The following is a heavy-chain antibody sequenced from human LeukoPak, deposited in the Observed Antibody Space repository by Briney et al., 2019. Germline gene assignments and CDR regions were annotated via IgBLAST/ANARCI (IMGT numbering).Heavy chain of an antibody. CDR1: GGTFISYA. Sequence: SVKVSCKASGGTFISYAISWVRQAPGQGLEWMGGIIPIFGTANYAQKFQGRVTITADESTSTAYMELSSLRSEDTAVYYCAREEPPYYYDSSGYYYYWGQGTLVTVSS. J-gene: IGHJ4*02. V-gene: IGHV1-69*13. CDR3: AREEPPYYYDSSGYYYY. D-gene: IGHD3-22*01. CDR2: IIPIFGTA.